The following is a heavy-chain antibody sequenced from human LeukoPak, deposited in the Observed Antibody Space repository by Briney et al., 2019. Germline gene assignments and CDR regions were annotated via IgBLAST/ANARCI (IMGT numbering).Heavy chain of an antibody. Sequence: GGSLRLSCAASGFTFGSYSMNWVRQAPGKGLEWVSSISSTGSYSYYADSARGRFTISRDNAKNSLYLQMNSPRAGDTAVYFCARENFGDYWGPGTQVTVSS. D-gene: IGHD1-7*01. V-gene: IGHV3-21*01. CDR3: ARENFGDY. CDR2: ISSTGSYS. CDR1: GFTFGSYS. J-gene: IGHJ4*02.